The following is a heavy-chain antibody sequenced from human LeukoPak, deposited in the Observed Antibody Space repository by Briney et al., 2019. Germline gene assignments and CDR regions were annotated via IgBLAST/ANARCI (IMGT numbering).Heavy chain of an antibody. CDR3: ARVTARLGWFDP. Sequence: PGGSLRPSCAASGFTFSDYYMSWIRQAPGKGLEWIGSIYHSGTTYYNPSLKSRVTISVDTSKNQFSLKLRSVTAADTAVYYCARVTARLGWFDPWGQGTLVTVSS. CDR2: IYHSGTT. V-gene: IGHV4-38-2*01. J-gene: IGHJ5*02. CDR1: GFTFSDYY. D-gene: IGHD2-21*02.